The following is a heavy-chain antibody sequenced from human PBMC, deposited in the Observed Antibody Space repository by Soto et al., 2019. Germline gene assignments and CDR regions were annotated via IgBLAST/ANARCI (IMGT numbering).Heavy chain of an antibody. J-gene: IGHJ6*03. CDR2: ISGSGGTT. CDR3: AKVKVPVTTAYYYYMDV. D-gene: IGHD4-4*01. Sequence: GGSLRLSCAASGFTLSNYAMSWVRQAPGKGLEWVSAISGSGGTTYYADSVKGRFTISRDNLKNTLYLQMNSLRAEDTAVYYCAKVKVPVTTAYYYYMDVWGKGSTVTVSS. V-gene: IGHV3-23*01. CDR1: GFTLSNYA.